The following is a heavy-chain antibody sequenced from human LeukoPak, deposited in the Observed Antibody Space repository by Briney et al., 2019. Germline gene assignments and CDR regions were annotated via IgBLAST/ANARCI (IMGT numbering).Heavy chain of an antibody. CDR1: GFHFTTYW. J-gene: IGHJ4*02. D-gene: IGHD3-10*01. CDR3: ARDMRAQGSGTSLGWFGDANTLDY. V-gene: IGHV3-7*01. CDR2: IKQDGSEK. Sequence: GGSLRLSCAASGFHFTTYWMGWVPQAPGKGLEWVANIKQDGSEKYYVDSVKGRFTNSRDNSKSTLYLQMNSLRAEDTAVYYCARDMRAQGSGTSLGWFGDANTLDYWGQGTLVTVSS.